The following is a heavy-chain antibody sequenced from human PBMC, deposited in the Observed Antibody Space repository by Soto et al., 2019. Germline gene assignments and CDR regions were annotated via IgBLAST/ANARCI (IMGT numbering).Heavy chain of an antibody. V-gene: IGHV5-51*01. CDR3: ATIGIAGTTYYFHY. J-gene: IGHJ4*02. CDR1: GYIFIDYW. D-gene: IGHD1-7*01. Sequence: PGESLKISCKASGYIFIDYWIGWVRQMPGKGLEWMGIIYPGDSDTRYSPSFQGQVTLSADKSIDTAYLEWSSLKASDTAMYYCATIGIAGTTYYFHYWGQGTLVTVSS. CDR2: IYPGDSDT.